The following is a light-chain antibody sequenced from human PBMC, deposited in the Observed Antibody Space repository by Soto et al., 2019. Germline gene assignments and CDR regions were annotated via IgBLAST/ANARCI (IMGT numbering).Light chain of an antibody. Sequence: EIVLTQSPGTLSLSPGERATLSCRASQSVSSSYFAWYQQKPGQAPRLLISGASSRATGIPDRFSGSGSGTDFTLIISRLEPEDFAVYYCQQYGSSPRTFGQGTKVEIK. CDR1: QSVSSSY. J-gene: IGKJ1*01. CDR3: QQYGSSPRT. V-gene: IGKV3-20*01. CDR2: GAS.